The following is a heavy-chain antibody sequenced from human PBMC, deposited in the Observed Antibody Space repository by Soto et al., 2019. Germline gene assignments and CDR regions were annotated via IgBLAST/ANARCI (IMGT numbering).Heavy chain of an antibody. J-gene: IGHJ4*02. CDR3: ASGGIAVAGYFDY. CDR2: IYYSGST. Sequence: TSETLSLTCTVSGGSISSYYWSWIRQPPGKGLEWIGYIYYSGSTNYNPSLKSRVTISVDTSKNQFSLKLSSVTAADTAVYYCASGGIAVAGYFDYWGQGTLVTVSS. V-gene: IGHV4-59*01. CDR1: GGSISSYY. D-gene: IGHD6-19*01.